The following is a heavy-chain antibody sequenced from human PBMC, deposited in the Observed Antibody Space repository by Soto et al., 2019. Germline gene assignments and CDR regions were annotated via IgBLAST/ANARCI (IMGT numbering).Heavy chain of an antibody. V-gene: IGHV4-31*03. J-gene: IGHJ5*02. Sequence: PSETLSLTCTVSGGSISSGGYYWSWIRQHPGKGLEWIGYIYYSGSTYYNPSLKSRVTISVDTSKNQFSLKLSSVTAADTAVYYCARAYGSHTAYNWFDPWGQGTLVTVSS. CDR1: GGSISSGGYY. CDR3: ARAYGSHTAYNWFDP. D-gene: IGHD1-26*01. CDR2: IYYSGST.